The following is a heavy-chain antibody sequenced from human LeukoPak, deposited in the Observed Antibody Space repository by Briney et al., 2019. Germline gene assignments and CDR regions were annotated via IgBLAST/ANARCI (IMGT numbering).Heavy chain of an antibody. Sequence: GGSLRLSCAASGFTVSSKYMSWVRQAPGKGLEWVSVIYSGGSTYYADSVKGRFTISRHNSKNTLYLQMNSLRAEDTAVYYCARVFRGAFDIWGQGTMVTVSS. CDR1: GFTVSSKY. D-gene: IGHD3-16*01. J-gene: IGHJ3*02. CDR2: IYSGGST. V-gene: IGHV3-53*04. CDR3: ARVFRGAFDI.